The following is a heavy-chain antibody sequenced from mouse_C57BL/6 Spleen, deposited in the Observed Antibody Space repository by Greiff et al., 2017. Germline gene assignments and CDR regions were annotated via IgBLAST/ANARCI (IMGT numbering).Heavy chain of an antibody. CDR2: IYPSDGDT. V-gene: IGHV1-61*01. D-gene: IGHD2-1*01. Sequence: QVQLQQPGAELVRPGSSVKLSCKASGYTFTSSWMDWVKQRPGQGLEWIGNIYPSDGDTNYNQKFKDKATLTADKSSSTAYMQLSSLTSEDSAVYYWATSDDGNCGYFDYWGQGTTLTVSS. J-gene: IGHJ2*01. CDR3: ATSDDGNCGYFDY. CDR1: GYTFTSSW.